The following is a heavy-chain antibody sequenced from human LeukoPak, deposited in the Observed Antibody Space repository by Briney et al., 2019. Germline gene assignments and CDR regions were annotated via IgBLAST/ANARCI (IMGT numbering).Heavy chain of an antibody. Sequence: SETLSLTCAVYGGSISSYYWSWIRQPAGKGLEWIGRIYTSGSTNYNPSLKSRVTISVDTSKNQFSLKLSSVTAADTAVYYCARAYCGGDCYFDSWGQGTLVTVSS. D-gene: IGHD2-21*01. CDR1: GGSISSYY. CDR3: ARAYCGGDCYFDS. J-gene: IGHJ4*02. CDR2: IYTSGST. V-gene: IGHV4-59*10.